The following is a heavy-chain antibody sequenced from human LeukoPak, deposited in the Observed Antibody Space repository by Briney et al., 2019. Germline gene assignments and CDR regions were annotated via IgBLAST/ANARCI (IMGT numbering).Heavy chain of an antibody. D-gene: IGHD3-10*01. CDR2: IYHSGST. CDR3: ARGGRGSGSYYRVYYYYYMDV. J-gene: IGHJ6*03. V-gene: IGHV4-4*02. CDR1: GGSISSSNW. Sequence: PSGTLSLTCAVSGGSISSSNWWSWVRQPPGKGLEWIGEIYHSGSTNYNPSLKSRVTISVDTSKNQFSLKLSSVTAADTAVYYCARGGRGSGSYYRVYYYYYMDVWGKGATVTISS.